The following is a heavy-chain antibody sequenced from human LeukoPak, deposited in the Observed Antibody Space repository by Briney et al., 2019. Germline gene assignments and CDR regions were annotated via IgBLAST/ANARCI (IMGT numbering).Heavy chain of an antibody. Sequence: SETLSLTCAVSGDSISSTGCWTWVRQPPGEGPEWIGEVYHYGATNYNPSLKSRVIMSVDKSKNQFSLKLNSVTAADTAVYYCAKNGGSSDLEYWGQGILVTVSS. CDR3: AKNGGSSDLEY. CDR2: VYHYGAT. J-gene: IGHJ4*02. CDR1: GDSISSTGC. V-gene: IGHV4-4*02. D-gene: IGHD4-23*01.